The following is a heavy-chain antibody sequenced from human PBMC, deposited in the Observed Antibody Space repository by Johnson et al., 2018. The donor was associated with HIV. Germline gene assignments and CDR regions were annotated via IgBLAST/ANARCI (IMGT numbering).Heavy chain of an antibody. D-gene: IGHD3-22*01. CDR1: GFTVSSTY. Sequence: QVQLVESGGGLIQPGGSLRLSCAASGFTVSSTYMSWVRQAPGKGLEWVSAISSSGGTIYYADSVKGRFSISRDNAKNSLYLQRNSLRAEDTAVYYCARDRGYWDAFDIWGQGTMVTVSS. J-gene: IGHJ3*02. V-gene: IGHV3-11*04. CDR2: ISSSGGTI. CDR3: ARDRGYWDAFDI.